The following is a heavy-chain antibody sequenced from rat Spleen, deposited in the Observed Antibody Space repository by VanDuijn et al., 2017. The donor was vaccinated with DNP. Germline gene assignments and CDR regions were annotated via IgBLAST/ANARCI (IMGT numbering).Heavy chain of an antibody. CDR3: TRGGTYYFDY. CDR2: ISYDGSST. CDR1: GFTFSDYN. Sequence: EVKLVESGGGLVQPGRSLKLSCAASGFTFSDYNMAWVRQAPKKGLEWVATISYDGSSTYYRDSVKGRFTISRDNAENTVYLQMNNLRSEDTATYYCTRGGTYYFDYWGQGVLVTVSS. V-gene: IGHV5-7*01. D-gene: IGHD4-3*01. J-gene: IGHJ2*01.